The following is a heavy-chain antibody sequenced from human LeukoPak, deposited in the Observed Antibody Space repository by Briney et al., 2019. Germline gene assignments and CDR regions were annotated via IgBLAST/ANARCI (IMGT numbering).Heavy chain of an antibody. CDR3: ARIGYFDSSGYSAFDH. CDR1: GGSLSSGGYY. Sequence: SSETLSLTCTVSGGSLSSGGYYWSWIRQHPGKGLEWIGYIYYSGSTNYNPSLKSRVTISVDMSKNQFSLKLSSVTAADTAVYYCARIGYFDSSGYSAFDHWGQGTLVTVSS. V-gene: IGHV4-31*03. D-gene: IGHD3-22*01. J-gene: IGHJ4*02. CDR2: IYYSGST.